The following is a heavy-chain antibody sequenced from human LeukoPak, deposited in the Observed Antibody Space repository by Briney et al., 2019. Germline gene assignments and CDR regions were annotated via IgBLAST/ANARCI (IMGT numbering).Heavy chain of an antibody. D-gene: IGHD3-3*01. J-gene: IGHJ4*02. V-gene: IGHV1-69*05. Sequence: SVKVSCKASGYTFTAYYIHWVRQAPGQGLEWMGGIIPIFGTANYAQKFQGRVTITTDESTSTAYMELSSLRSEDTAVYYCARVVSEDYDFWSGYKGHFDYWGQGTLVTVSS. CDR2: IIPIFGTA. CDR3: ARVVSEDYDFWSGYKGHFDY. CDR1: GYTFTAYY.